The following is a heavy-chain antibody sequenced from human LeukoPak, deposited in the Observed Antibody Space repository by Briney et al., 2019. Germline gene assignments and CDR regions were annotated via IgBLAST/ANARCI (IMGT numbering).Heavy chain of an antibody. D-gene: IGHD3-22*01. CDR2: ISGSGGST. V-gene: IGHV3-23*01. CDR1: GFTFSSYA. Sequence: GGSLRLPCAASGFTFSSYAMSWVRQAPGKGLEWVSAISGSGGSTYYADSVKGRFTISRDNSKDTLYLQMNSLRAEDTAVYYCAKHQEGRRIHSSGYYRCWGQGTLVTVSS. J-gene: IGHJ4*02. CDR3: AKHQEGRRIHSSGYYRC.